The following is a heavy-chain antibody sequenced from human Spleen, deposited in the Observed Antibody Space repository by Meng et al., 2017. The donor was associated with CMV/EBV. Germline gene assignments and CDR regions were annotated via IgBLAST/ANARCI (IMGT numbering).Heavy chain of an antibody. CDR1: GFTFSSYR. J-gene: IGHJ4*02. Sequence: LSCAASGFTFSSYRMNWVRQAPGKGVEWVSFSSNSNNAIYYTDSVKGRFTNSRDNAKNSLYLQMSSLRADDTAVYYCARLYSSSSANYWGQGTLVTVSS. CDR3: ARLYSSSSANY. CDR2: SSNSNNAI. V-gene: IGHV3-21*01. D-gene: IGHD6-6*01.